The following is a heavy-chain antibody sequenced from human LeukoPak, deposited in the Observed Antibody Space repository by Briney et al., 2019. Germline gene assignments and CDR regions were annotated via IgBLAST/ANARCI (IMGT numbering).Heavy chain of an antibody. CDR1: GFTFSSYA. Sequence: GGSLRLSCAASGFTFSSYAMHWVRQAPGKGLEWVAVISYDGSNKYYADSVKGRFTISRDNSKNTLYLQMNSLRAEDTAVYYCAREGNYGDNWFDPWGQGTLVTASS. D-gene: IGHD4-17*01. V-gene: IGHV3-30-3*01. J-gene: IGHJ5*02. CDR3: AREGNYGDNWFDP. CDR2: ISYDGSNK.